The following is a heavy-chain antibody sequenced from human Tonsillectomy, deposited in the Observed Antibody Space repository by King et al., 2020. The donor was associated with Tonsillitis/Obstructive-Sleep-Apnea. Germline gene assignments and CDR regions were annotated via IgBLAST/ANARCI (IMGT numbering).Heavy chain of an antibody. CDR3: ARATRRYSGSSGLGY. D-gene: IGHD6-13*01. V-gene: IGHV3-48*02. J-gene: IGHJ4*02. Sequence: VQLVESGGGLVQPGGSLRLSCAASGFTFSSYSMNWVRQAPGKGREWVSYISRSSSTIYYADSVKGRFTISRDNAKYSLYLQMNSLRDEDTAVDYCARATRRYSGSSGLGYWGQGTLVTVSS. CDR1: GFTFSSYS. CDR2: ISRSSSTI.